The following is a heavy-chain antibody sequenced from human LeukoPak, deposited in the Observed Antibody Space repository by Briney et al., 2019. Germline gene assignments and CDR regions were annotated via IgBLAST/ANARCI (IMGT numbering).Heavy chain of an antibody. CDR3: ARAHPAVDAFDI. Sequence: SETLSLTCTVSGGSISSYYWSWIRQPPGKGLEWIGYIYYSGSTNYNPSLKSRVTISVDTSKNQFSLKLSSVTAADTALYYCARAHPAVDAFDIWGQGTMVTVSS. V-gene: IGHV4-59*01. CDR2: IYYSGST. CDR1: GGSISSYY. D-gene: IGHD2-15*01. J-gene: IGHJ3*02.